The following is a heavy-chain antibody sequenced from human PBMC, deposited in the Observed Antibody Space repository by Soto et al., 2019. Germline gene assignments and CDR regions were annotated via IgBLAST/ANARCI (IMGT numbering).Heavy chain of an antibody. J-gene: IGHJ1*01. CDR2: ISTDGGRQ. D-gene: IGHD3-22*01. V-gene: IGHV3-30-3*01. CDR1: GFTFSTYV. Sequence: QVQLVESGGGVVQPGRSLRLSCAASGFTFSTYVMHWVRQAPGKGLEWVAGISTDGGRQHYADSVKGRFTISRDNSKNTLFVQMDSLRPEDTAVYYCAREDGSSGRAGTFQLWGQGSLVTVSS. CDR3: AREDGSSGRAGTFQL.